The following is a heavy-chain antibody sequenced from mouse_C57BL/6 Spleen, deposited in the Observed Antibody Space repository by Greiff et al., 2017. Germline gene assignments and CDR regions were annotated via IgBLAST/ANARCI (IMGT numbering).Heavy chain of an antibody. CDR2: IDPNSGGT. V-gene: IGHV1-72*01. J-gene: IGHJ3*01. Sequence: QVQLKQPGAELVKPGASVKLSCKASGYTFTSYWMHWVKQRPGRGLEWIGRIDPNSGGTKYNEKFKSKATLTVDKPSSTAYMQLSSLTSEVSAVYYCARSEGSWFAYWGQGTLVTVSA. CDR1: GYTFTSYW. D-gene: IGHD3-3*01. CDR3: ARSEGSWFAY.